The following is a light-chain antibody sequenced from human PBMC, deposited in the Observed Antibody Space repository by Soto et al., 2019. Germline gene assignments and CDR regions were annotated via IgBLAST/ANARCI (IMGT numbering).Light chain of an antibody. CDR2: EVN. J-gene: IGLJ2*01. CDR3: SSYTGTDNSVI. Sequence: QSVLTQPPSASGSPGQAVTISCTGTSSDIGGHNFVSWYQQHPGKAPKLLIFEVNKRPSGVPDRFSAPKSGITASLTVSGLQPEDEAAYFCSSYTGTDNSVIFGGGTQLTVL. CDR1: SSDIGGHNF. V-gene: IGLV2-8*01.